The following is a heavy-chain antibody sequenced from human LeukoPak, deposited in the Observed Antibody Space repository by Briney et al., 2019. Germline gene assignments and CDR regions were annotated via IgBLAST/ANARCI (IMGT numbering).Heavy chain of an antibody. V-gene: IGHV4-34*01. CDR3: ARGGLLVPAAARFFDY. CDR1: GGSFSGYY. J-gene: IGHJ4*02. CDR2: INHSGST. Sequence: SETLSLTCAVYGGSFSGYYWSWIRQPPGKGLEWIGEINHSGSTSYNPSLKSRVTISVDTSKNQFSLKLSSVTAADTAVYYCARGGLLVPAAARFFDYWGQGTLVTVSS. D-gene: IGHD2-2*01.